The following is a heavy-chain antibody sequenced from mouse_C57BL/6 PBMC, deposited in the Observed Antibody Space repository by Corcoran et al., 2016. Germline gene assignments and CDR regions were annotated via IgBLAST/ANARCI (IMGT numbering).Heavy chain of an antibody. CDR3: ARRGLLAWFAY. CDR1: GYTFTYYY. CDR2: INPNNGGT. Sequence: EVQPQQAEPELVKPGASVKTSCKASGYTFTYYYMNWVKQSHGKSLEWIGDINPNNGGTSYNQKFKGKATLTVDKSSSTAYMELRSLTSEDSAVYYCARRGLLAWFAYWGQGTLVTVSA. D-gene: IGHD2-3*01. V-gene: IGHV1-26*01. J-gene: IGHJ3*01.